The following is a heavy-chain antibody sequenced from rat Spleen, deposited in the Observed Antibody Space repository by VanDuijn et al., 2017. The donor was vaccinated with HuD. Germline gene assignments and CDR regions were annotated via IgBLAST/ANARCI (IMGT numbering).Heavy chain of an antibody. D-gene: IGHD4-3*01. J-gene: IGHJ2*01. CDR2: INKDSSRI. V-gene: IGHV4-2*01. CDR3: AREEFGVRD. Sequence: EVQLVESDGGLVQPGRSMKLSCAASGFNFNDHWMGWVRQAPGKGLEWIGEINKDSSRIKYIPSLKDKITISRDNAQNTLYLQMSKLGSEDTGIYYCAREEFGVRDWGQGIMVTVSS. CDR1: GFNFNDHW.